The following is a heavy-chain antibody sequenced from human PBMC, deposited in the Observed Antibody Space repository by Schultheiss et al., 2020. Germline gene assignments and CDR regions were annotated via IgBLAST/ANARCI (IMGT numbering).Heavy chain of an antibody. D-gene: IGHD3-16*01. CDR3: ARTYTGYYFDY. CDR2: IYTSGST. CDR1: GGSISSGSYY. Sequence: SETLSLTCTVSGGSISSGSYYWSWIRQPAGKGLEWIGRIYTSGSTNYNPSLKSRVTISVDTSKNQFSLKLSSVTAADTAVYYCARTYTGYYFDYWGQGTLVTVSS. J-gene: IGHJ4*02. V-gene: IGHV4-61*02.